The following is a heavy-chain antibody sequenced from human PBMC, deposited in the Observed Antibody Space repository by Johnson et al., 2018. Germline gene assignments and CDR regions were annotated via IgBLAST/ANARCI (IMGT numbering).Heavy chain of an antibody. CDR2: ISYDGSNK. J-gene: IGHJ6*02. CDR1: GFTFSSYG. D-gene: IGHD3-3*01. CDR3: ASEMGIIRANYYDYGRDV. V-gene: IGHV3-30*03. Sequence: QVQLVESGGGVVQPGRSLRLSCAASGFTFSSYGMHWVRQAPGKGLEWVAVISYDGSNKYYADSVKGRFTISRDNSKNTLYLQMNSLRAEDTAVYYCASEMGIIRANYYDYGRDVWGQGTTVIVSS.